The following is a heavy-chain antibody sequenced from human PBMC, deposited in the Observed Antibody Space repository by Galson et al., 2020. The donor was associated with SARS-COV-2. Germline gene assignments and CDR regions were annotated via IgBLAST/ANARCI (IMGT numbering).Heavy chain of an antibody. J-gene: IGHJ6*02. CDR3: AGSKSVVVPAAMDYYYYGMDV. D-gene: IGHD2-2*01. CDR2: IDWDDDK. CDR1: GFSLSTSGMC. V-gene: IGHV2-70*11. Sequence: ESGPTLVKPTQTLTLTCTFSGFSLSTSGMCVSWIRQPPGKALEWLARIDWDDDKYYSTSLKTRLTISKDTSKNQVVLTMTNMDPVDTATYYCAGSKSVVVPAAMDYYYYGMDVWGQGTTVTVSS.